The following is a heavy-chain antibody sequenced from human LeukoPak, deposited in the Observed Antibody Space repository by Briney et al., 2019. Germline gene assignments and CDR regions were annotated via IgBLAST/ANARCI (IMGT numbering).Heavy chain of an antibody. CDR3: ARASLGSGNYGRYSDD. CDR2: MYTRGGT. Sequence: PSQTLSLTCTVSGDSISSGDYYWRWIRQPAGRGREWIARMYTRGGTNYNPSLKSRVTISVDTSKNQFSLKLSSVTAADTAVYYCARASLGSGNYGRYSDDWGQGTLVTVSS. D-gene: IGHD3-10*01. CDR1: GDSISSGDYY. V-gene: IGHV4-61*02. J-gene: IGHJ4*02.